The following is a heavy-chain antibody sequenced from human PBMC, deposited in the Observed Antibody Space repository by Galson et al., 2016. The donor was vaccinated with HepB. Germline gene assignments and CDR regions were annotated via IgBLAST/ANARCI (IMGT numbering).Heavy chain of an antibody. Sequence: QSGAEVKKPGESLKISCKASEYNFTTTYWITWVRQMPGKVLEWMGMIYPGDSDTRYSPPFQGQVIISVDKSISTAYLQWSSLKASDTAMYYCARPLQNSYGLDYWGQGTLVTVSS. CDR3: ARPLQNSYGLDY. CDR2: IYPGDSDT. J-gene: IGHJ4*02. CDR1: EYNFTTTYW. V-gene: IGHV5-51*01. D-gene: IGHD5-18*01.